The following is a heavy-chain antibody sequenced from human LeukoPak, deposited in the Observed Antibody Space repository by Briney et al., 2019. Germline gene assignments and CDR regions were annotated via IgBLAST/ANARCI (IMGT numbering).Heavy chain of an antibody. D-gene: IGHD3-22*01. J-gene: IGHJ6*03. CDR2: ISSSGSTI. Sequence: GGSLRLSCEASGLTFSNYEMNWVRKAPGKGLEWVSYISSSGSTIHYADSVKGRFTISRDNAKNSVDLQMNSLRAEDTAVYYCARGGYYDSSGILYYYYYYMDVWGKGTTVTISS. CDR1: GLTFSNYE. V-gene: IGHV3-48*03. CDR3: ARGGYYDSSGILYYYYYYMDV.